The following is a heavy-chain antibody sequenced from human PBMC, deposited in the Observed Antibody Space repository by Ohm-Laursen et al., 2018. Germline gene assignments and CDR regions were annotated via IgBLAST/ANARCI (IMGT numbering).Heavy chain of an antibody. CDR2: ISTYDGKT. CDR3: ASHREPLDAFDI. V-gene: IGHV1-18*01. Sequence: SVKVSCKTSGYTFNHYGISWVRQAPGQGLEWMGWISTYDGKTQFGQKFQGRVTMNTDMSTSTAYMELSSLRSEDTAVYYCASHREPLDAFDIWGQGTMVTVSS. J-gene: IGHJ3*02. CDR1: GYTFNHYG.